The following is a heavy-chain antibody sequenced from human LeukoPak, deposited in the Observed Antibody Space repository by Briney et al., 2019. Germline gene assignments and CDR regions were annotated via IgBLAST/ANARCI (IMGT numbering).Heavy chain of an antibody. Sequence: GGSLRLSCAASGFTFSSYEMNWVRQAPGKGLEWVSYISSSGSTIYYADSVKGRFTISRNNAKNSLYLQMHSLRAEDTAVYYCVRWYDAFDIWGQGTMVTVSS. CDR2: ISSSGSTI. CDR3: VRWYDAFDI. D-gene: IGHD2-15*01. CDR1: GFTFSSYE. J-gene: IGHJ3*02. V-gene: IGHV3-48*03.